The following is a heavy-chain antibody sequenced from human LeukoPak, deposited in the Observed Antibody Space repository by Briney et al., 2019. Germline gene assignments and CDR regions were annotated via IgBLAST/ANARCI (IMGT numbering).Heavy chain of an antibody. D-gene: IGHD3-3*01. CDR3: ARGRGLGVVTHPVDY. J-gene: IGHJ4*02. V-gene: IGHV3-30-3*01. Sequence: PGGSLRLSCAASGFTFSSYAMHWVRQAPGKGLEWVAVISYDGSNKYYADSVKGRFTISRDNSKDTLYLQMNSLRAEDTAVYYCARGRGLGVVTHPVDYWGQGTLVTVSS. CDR1: GFTFSSYA. CDR2: ISYDGSNK.